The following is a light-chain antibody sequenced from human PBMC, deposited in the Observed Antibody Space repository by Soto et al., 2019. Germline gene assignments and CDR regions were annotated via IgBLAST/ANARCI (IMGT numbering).Light chain of an antibody. CDR2: GNN. J-gene: IGLJ3*02. CDR1: TSNIGTNY. CDR3: AVWDDSLSGVV. V-gene: IGLV1-47*01. Sequence: QPVLTQPPSASGTPGQTVTISSSGSTSNIGTNYVSWYQHLPGTAPKLLIYGNNQRPSGVPDRFSGSKSGTSASLAISGLRSDDEADYYCAVWDDSLSGVVFGGGTKLTVL.